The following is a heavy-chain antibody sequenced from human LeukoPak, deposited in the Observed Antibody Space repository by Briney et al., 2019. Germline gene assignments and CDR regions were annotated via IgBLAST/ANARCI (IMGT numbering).Heavy chain of an antibody. CDR2: IYYSGTT. J-gene: IGHJ4*02. V-gene: IGHV4-39*01. CDR1: GGSISSSSYY. CDR3: TSGSYYFDY. Sequence: PSETLSLTCTVSGGSISSSSYYWGSIRQPPGKGLEWIGSIYYSGTTYYKPSLKSRVTISVDSSKNQFSLKLSSVTAADTAVYYCTSGSYYFDYWGQGTLVTVSS. D-gene: IGHD1-26*01.